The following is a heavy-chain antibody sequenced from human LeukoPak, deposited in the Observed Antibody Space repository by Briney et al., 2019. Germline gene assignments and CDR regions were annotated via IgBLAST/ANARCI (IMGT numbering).Heavy chain of an antibody. CDR2: ISTYTGDT. D-gene: IGHD1-26*01. Sequence: ASVKVSCKTSGYTFTSHRISWVRQAPGQGLEWMGWISTYTGDTNYAQKLQGRVTMNTDTSTGIIYMELRSLRSDDTAMYYCARDVFSGSYSRVLDYWGQGTLVTVSS. V-gene: IGHV1-18*01. J-gene: IGHJ4*02. CDR1: GYTFTSHR. CDR3: ARDVFSGSYSRVLDY.